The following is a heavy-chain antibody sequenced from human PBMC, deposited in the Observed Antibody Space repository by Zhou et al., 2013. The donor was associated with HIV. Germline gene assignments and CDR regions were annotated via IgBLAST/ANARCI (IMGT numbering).Heavy chain of an antibody. CDR3: ARRDVRGGNGDYMDV. V-gene: IGHV1-69*04. D-gene: IGHD5-12*01. CDR2: ITPVFDMA. CDR1: GDTFSSHV. J-gene: IGHJ6*03. Sequence: QVQLVQSGAEVKNPGSSVKVSCKPSGDTFSSHVISWVRQAPGQGLEWMGRITPVFDMAHYAPNFQGKVTITADKSTSIVYMEVASLRSEDTAIYYCARRDVRGGNGDYMDVWGNGTTVIVFS.